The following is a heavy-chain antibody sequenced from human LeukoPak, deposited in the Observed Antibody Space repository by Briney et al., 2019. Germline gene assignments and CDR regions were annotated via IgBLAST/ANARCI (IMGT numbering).Heavy chain of an antibody. CDR1: GFSLSTSGVG. D-gene: IGHD6-13*01. V-gene: IGHV2-5*02. J-gene: IGHJ4*02. CDR3: AHTGSNWYQYYFDY. Sequence: SGPTLVNPTQTLTLTCTFSGFSLSTSGVGVGWIRQPPGKALEWLALIYWDDDKRYNPSLKSRVTITKDTSKNRVVLTMTNMDPVDTATYYCAHTGSNWYQYYFDYWGQGTLVTVSS. CDR2: IYWDDDK.